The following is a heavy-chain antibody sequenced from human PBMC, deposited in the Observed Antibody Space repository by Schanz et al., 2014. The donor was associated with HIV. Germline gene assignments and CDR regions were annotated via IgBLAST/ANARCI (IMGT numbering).Heavy chain of an antibody. CDR3: ANEEVPNDY. Sequence: EVQLVESGGGVVQPGESLRLSCAVSGFRFSSHAMTWVRQAPGKGLEWVSGISISGETTYYADSVKGRFTISRDNSKNTLYLQMNSLRVEDTAVYYCANEEVPNDYWGQGTLVTVSS. J-gene: IGHJ4*02. CDR2: ISISGETT. V-gene: IGHV3-23*04. CDR1: GFRFSSHA.